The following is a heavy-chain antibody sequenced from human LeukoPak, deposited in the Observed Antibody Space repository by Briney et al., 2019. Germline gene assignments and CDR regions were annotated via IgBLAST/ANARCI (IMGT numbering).Heavy chain of an antibody. D-gene: IGHD7-27*01. CDR1: GFTFSSYA. V-gene: IGHV3-23*01. CDR2: ISGSGGST. CDR3: AKLTGESEAFDI. J-gene: IGHJ3*02. Sequence: GGSLRLSCAASGFTFSSYAMSWVRQAPGKGLGWVSAISGSGGSTYYADSVKGRFTISRDNSKNTLYLQMNSLRAEDTAVYYCAKLTGESEAFDIWGQGTMVTVSS.